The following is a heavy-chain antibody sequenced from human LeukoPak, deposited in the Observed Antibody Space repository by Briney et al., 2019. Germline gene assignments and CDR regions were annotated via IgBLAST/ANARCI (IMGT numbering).Heavy chain of an antibody. V-gene: IGHV1-2*02. CDR1: GYTLTGYY. D-gene: IGHD5-18*01. J-gene: IGHJ4*02. Sequence: ASVKVSCKASGYTLTGYYMHWVRQAPRQGLEWMGWINPNSGDTNYAQKFQGRVTMTRDTSISTAYMELSKLRSDDTAVYFCARVGGDSHGYFDCWGQGTLVTVSS. CDR3: ARVGGDSHGYFDC. CDR2: INPNSGDT.